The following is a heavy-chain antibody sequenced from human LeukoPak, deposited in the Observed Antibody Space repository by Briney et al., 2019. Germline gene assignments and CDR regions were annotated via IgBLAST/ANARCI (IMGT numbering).Heavy chain of an antibody. D-gene: IGHD3-10*01. V-gene: IGHV4-38-2*02. Sequence: SETLSLTCTVSGYSISSGYYWGWIRQPPGKGLEWIGSIYHSGSTYYNPSLKSRVTISVDTSKNQFSLKLSSVTAADTAVYYCARGRGVRRQNWFDPWGQGTLVTVSS. CDR3: ARGRGVRRQNWFDP. J-gene: IGHJ5*02. CDR1: GYSISSGYY. CDR2: IYHSGST.